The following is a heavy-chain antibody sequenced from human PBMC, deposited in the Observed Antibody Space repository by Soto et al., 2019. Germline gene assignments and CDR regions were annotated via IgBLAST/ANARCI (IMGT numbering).Heavy chain of an antibody. CDR1: GFTFSSYG. Sequence: GGSLRLSCAASGFTFSSYGMHWVRQAPGKGLEWEAVIWYDGSNKYYADSVKGRFTISRDNSKNTLYLLMNSLRAVDSAVYCCAREGYPSGGYYCYYGMDVWGQGTTVTVSS. V-gene: IGHV3-33*01. CDR2: IWYDGSNK. CDR3: AREGYPSGGYYCYYGMDV. J-gene: IGHJ6*02. D-gene: IGHD1-26*01.